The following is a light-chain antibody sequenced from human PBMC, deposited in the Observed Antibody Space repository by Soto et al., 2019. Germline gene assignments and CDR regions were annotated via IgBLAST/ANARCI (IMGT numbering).Light chain of an antibody. Sequence: EIQMTQSPSSLSTSVGDRVTITCRASQSISTFLNWYQQKPGKAPKLLISTASSLQSGVPSTFSGSGSGTDFTLTISNLQPDDFATYYCQQYDNYPLTFGGGTKVEI. CDR3: QQYDNYPLT. CDR2: TAS. J-gene: IGKJ4*01. CDR1: QSISTF. V-gene: IGKV1-39*01.